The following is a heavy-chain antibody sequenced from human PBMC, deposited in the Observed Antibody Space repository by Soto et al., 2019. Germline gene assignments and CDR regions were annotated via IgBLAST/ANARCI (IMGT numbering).Heavy chain of an antibody. V-gene: IGHV3-11*01. D-gene: IGHD6-19*01. CDR2: LSRSGNTI. CDR1: GFTFGDYE. CDR3: ERSCGGYVANAFDM. J-gene: IGHJ3*02. Sequence: GGSLRLSCAASGFTFGDYEMSWSRQAAGQGPEWVSFLSRSGNTIYYADSVKGRFSISRYNSENSLYLQIESLKFWDTATYFGERSCGGYVANAFDMGGQGTMVAVS.